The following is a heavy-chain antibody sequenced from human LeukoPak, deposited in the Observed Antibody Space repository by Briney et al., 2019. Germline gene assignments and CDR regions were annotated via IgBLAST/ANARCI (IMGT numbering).Heavy chain of an antibody. CDR2: IYYSGST. Sequence: RASETLSLTCTVSGGSISSYYWSWIRQPPGKGLEWFGYIYYSGSTNYNPSLKSRVTISVDTSKNQFSLKLSSVTAADTAVYYCARGTEMATTLFEYWGQGTLVTVSS. J-gene: IGHJ4*02. CDR1: GGSISSYY. V-gene: IGHV4-59*01. D-gene: IGHD5-24*01. CDR3: ARGTEMATTLFEY.